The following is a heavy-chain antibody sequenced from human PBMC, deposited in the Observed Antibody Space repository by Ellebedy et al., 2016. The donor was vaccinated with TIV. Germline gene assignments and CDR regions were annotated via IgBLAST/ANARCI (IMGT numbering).Heavy chain of an antibody. CDR2: IYSGADGGDT. Sequence: PGGSLRLSCAASGFTVSSNYMNWVRQAPGKGLEWVSVIYSGADGGDTYYADSVKGRFTISRDNAKNSPYLQMNSLRAEDTAVYYCARFYSSSDSDAFDIWGQGTMVTVSS. CDR1: GFTVSSNY. D-gene: IGHD3-22*01. J-gene: IGHJ3*02. CDR3: ARFYSSSDSDAFDI. V-gene: IGHV3-53*01.